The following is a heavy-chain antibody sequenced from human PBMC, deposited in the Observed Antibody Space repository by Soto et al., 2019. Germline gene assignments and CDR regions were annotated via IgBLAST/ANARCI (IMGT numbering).Heavy chain of an antibody. J-gene: IGHJ6*03. V-gene: IGHV1-8*01. Sequence: ASVKVSCKASGYTFTSYDINWVRQATGQGLEWIGWMNPNSGNTGYAQKFQGRVTMTRNTSISTAYMELSSLRSEDTAVYYCASRPYYDFWRGFPTDYCYMDVWGKGTTVTVSS. CDR2: MNPNSGNT. CDR3: ASRPYYDFWRGFPTDYCYMDV. D-gene: IGHD3-3*01. CDR1: GYTFTSYD.